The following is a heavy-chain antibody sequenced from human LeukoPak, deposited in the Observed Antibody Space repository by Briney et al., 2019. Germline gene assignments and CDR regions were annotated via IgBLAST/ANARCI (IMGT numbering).Heavy chain of an antibody. Sequence: GGSLRLSCAASGFTFSSYSMNWVRQAPGKGLEWVSYISSSSSTIYYADSVKGRFTISRDNAKNSLYLQMNSLRAEDTAVYYCAAYQGRYYYMDVWGKGTTVTVSS. CDR1: GFTFSSYS. J-gene: IGHJ6*03. CDR2: ISSSSSTI. CDR3: AAYQGRYYYMDV. V-gene: IGHV3-48*01.